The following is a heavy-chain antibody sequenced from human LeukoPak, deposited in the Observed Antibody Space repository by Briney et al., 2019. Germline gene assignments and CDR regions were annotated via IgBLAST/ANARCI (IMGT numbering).Heavy chain of an antibody. J-gene: IGHJ3*02. Sequence: SETLSLTCTVSGGSVSSGSYYWSWIRQPPGKGLEWIGYIYYSGSTNYNPSLKSRVTISVDTSKNQFSLKLSSVTAADTAVYYCARESQGYCSGGSCYGSYAFDIWGQGTMVTVSS. CDR2: IYYSGST. V-gene: IGHV4-61*01. D-gene: IGHD2-15*01. CDR1: GGSVSSGSYY. CDR3: ARESQGYCSGGSCYGSYAFDI.